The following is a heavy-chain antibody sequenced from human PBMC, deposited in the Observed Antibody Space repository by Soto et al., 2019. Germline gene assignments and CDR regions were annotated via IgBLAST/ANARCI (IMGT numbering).Heavy chain of an antibody. D-gene: IGHD6-19*01. CDR3: ARNPDSSCWFQATTRFDL. CDR2: ISAYNGNT. Sequence: GASVKVSCKASGYTFTSYGISWVLQAPGEGPEWMGWISAYNGNTNYAQKLQGRVTMTTDTSTSTAYMELRSLRSDDTAVYYCARNPDSSCWFQATTRFDLWGQGTLV. CDR1: GYTFTSYG. J-gene: IGHJ5*02. V-gene: IGHV1-18*01.